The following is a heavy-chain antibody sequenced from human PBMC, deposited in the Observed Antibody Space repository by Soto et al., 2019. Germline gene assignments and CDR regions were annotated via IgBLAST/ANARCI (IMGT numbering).Heavy chain of an antibody. CDR1: GGSVSGYF. CDR2: VNHNGRN. D-gene: IGHD6-19*01. Sequence: QLHQQQWGAGLLKPSETLSLTCAVYGGSVSGYFWNWIRQSPGKGLEWIGKVNHNGRNNYNPSLKSRVTISLDMSKNQIYLKLTSVTAADTAVYYCARGGSSDWQVAFDFWGQGTMVTVSS. CDR3: ARGGSSDWQVAFDF. J-gene: IGHJ3*01. V-gene: IGHV4-34*01.